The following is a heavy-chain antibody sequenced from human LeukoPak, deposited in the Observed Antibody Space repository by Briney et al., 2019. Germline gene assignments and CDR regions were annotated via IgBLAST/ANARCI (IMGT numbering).Heavy chain of an antibody. CDR3: ARDRPERNYYYDSSGYFYGMDV. J-gene: IGHJ6*02. CDR2: ISGSGGST. Sequence: GGSLRLSCAASGFTFSSYAMSWVRQAPGKGLEWVSAISGSGGSTYYADSVKGRFTISRDNSKNMLYLQMNSLRAEDTAVYYCARDRPERNYYYDSSGYFYGMDVWGQGTTVTVSS. CDR1: GFTFSSYA. D-gene: IGHD3-22*01. V-gene: IGHV3-23*01.